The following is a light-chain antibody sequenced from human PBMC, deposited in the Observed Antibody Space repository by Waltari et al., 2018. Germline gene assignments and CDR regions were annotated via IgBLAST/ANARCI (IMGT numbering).Light chain of an antibody. J-gene: IGKJ2*03. CDR1: DHVHNF. V-gene: IGKV1-39*02. CDR3: QNGYGTPYS. CDR2: KAS. Sequence: DIQMTQSPSSLSASVGDRVTISCRASDHVHNFLNWYQPIPGTAPKLLLYKASTLQSGVPSRFSGSGAGTDYTFTSSSQQSEDVATYCGQNGYGTPYSFGQGTKVEIK.